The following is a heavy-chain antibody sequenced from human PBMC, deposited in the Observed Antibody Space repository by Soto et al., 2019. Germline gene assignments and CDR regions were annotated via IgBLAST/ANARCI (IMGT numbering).Heavy chain of an antibody. CDR2: IIPIFGTA. V-gene: IGHV1-69*13. J-gene: IGHJ4*02. CDR3: ARRDYYSYYFDY. Sequence: ASVKVSCKASGGTYSSYAISWVRQAPGQGLEWMGGIIPIFGTANYAQKFQGRVTITADESTSTAYMELSSLRSEDTAVYSCARRDYYSYYFDYWGQGTLVTVSS. D-gene: IGHD3-22*01. CDR1: GGTYSSYA.